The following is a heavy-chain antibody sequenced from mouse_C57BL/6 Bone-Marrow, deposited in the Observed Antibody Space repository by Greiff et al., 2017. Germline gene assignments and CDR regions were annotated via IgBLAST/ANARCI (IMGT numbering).Heavy chain of an antibody. Sequence: EVQLQQSGPELVKPGASVKISCKASGYTFTDYYMNWVKQSPGQSLEWIGDILPSNGSTSYNEKFKGKATLTVDNSSSTAYMELRSLTSKDSAVNYCAREGDDGSTLFDYWGQGTTVTVSS. V-gene: IGHV1-26*01. CDR2: ILPSNGST. CDR3: AREGDDGSTLFDY. J-gene: IGHJ2*01. D-gene: IGHD1-1*01. CDR1: GYTFTDYY.